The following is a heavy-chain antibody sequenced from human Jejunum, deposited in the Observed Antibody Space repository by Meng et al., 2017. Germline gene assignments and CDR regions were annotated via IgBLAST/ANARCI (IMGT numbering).Heavy chain of an antibody. CDR3: ARRAHIGDPPR. V-gene: IGHV4-39*01. J-gene: IGHJ4*02. Sequence: HLQLQESGPGLGKPPETLFLTCTVSGGSTGSSNYYWVWFRQPPGRGVEWIGSIYYGGTTYYSSSLKSRASISVDTSKTQFSLKLTSVAAADTAIYYCARRAHIGDPPRWGQGTLVTVSS. CDR1: GGSTGSSNYY. CDR2: IYYGGTT. D-gene: IGHD4-17*01.